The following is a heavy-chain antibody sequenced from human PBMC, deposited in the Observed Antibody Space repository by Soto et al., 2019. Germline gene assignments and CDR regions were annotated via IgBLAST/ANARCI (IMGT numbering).Heavy chain of an antibody. J-gene: IGHJ6*02. V-gene: IGHV4-39*01. Sequence: QLQLQESGPGLVKPSETLALTCTVSGGSISSSSYYWGWIRQPPGKGLEWIGSIYYSGSTYSNPTLKSRVTISVDTSKNHFSLKLSSVTAADTAVYYCASQQLVHYYYGMDVWGQGTTVTVSS. CDR1: GGSISSSSYY. D-gene: IGHD6-13*01. CDR2: IYYSGST. CDR3: ASQQLVHYYYGMDV.